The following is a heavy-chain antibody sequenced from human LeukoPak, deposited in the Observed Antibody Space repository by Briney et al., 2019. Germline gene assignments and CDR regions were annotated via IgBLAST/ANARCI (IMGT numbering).Heavy chain of an antibody. V-gene: IGHV1-69*02. J-gene: IGHJ5*02. Sequence: ASVKVSCKASGADFNTHIINWVRQAPGQGLEWVGRIIPMRNLANYAHKFQGRVIITADKSRRTAYMELSSLTSDDTAVYYCARGKYCSGGECYSVRTSYDGFDPWGQGTVVSASS. CDR3: ARGKYCSGGECYSVRTSYDGFDP. D-gene: IGHD2-15*01. CDR2: IIPMRNLA. CDR1: GADFNTHI.